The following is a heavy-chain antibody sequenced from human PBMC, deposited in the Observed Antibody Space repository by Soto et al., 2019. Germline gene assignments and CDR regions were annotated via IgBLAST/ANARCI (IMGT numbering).Heavy chain of an antibody. Sequence: GGSLRLSCAASGFTFSNYVMSWVRQAPGKGLEWVSSISGSGDNTYYADSVKGRFTISRDNSKNTLFLQMNSLRAEDTAVYYCEKVSLVLTLGVDYWGQGTLVTVSS. J-gene: IGHJ4*02. CDR2: ISGSGDNT. V-gene: IGHV3-23*01. CDR1: GFTFSNYV. CDR3: EKVSLVLTLGVDY. D-gene: IGHD7-27*01.